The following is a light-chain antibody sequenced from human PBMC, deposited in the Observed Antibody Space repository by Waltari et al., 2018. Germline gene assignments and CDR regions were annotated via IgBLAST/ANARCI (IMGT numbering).Light chain of an antibody. Sequence: TLRAGKGIENWLAWYQQKPGKDPKLLISAAYNLHSGVTSRFSGSRSETEFTLTINNLQPEDFATYFCQQAKSFPITFSQGTQLEIK. CDR3: QQAKSFPIT. V-gene: IGKV1-12*01. CDR2: AAY. CDR1: KGIENW. J-gene: IGKJ5*01.